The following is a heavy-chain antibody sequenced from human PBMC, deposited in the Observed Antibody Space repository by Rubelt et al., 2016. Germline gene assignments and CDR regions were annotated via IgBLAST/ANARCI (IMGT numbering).Heavy chain of an antibody. CDR1: GGSFSGYY. CDR2: INHSGST. Sequence: QVQLQQWGAGLLKPSETLSLTCAVYGGSFSGYYWSWIRQPPGKGLEWIGEINHSGSTNYNPSLKSRVTISVDTSKNQFSLKLSSVTAADTAVYYCARGEYSSSFGFDYWGQGTLVTVSS. D-gene: IGHD6-6*01. V-gene: IGHV4-34*01. CDR3: ARGEYSSSFGFDY. J-gene: IGHJ4*02.